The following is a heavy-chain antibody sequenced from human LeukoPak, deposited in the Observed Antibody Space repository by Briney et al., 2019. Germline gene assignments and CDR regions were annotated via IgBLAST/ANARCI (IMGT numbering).Heavy chain of an antibody. CDR3: ARDVRVGATHSPT. D-gene: IGHD1-26*01. V-gene: IGHV3-53*01. J-gene: IGHJ5*02. Sequence: PGGSLRLSCAASGFTVSSDYMSWVRQAPGKGLEWVSVIYSGGSTYYADPVKGRFTISRDNSKNTLYLQMNSLRAEDTAVYYCARDVRVGATHSPTWGQGTLVTVSS. CDR1: GFTVSSDY. CDR2: IYSGGST.